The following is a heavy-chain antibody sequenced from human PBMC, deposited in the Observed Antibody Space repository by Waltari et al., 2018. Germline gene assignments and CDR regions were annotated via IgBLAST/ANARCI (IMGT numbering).Heavy chain of an antibody. Sequence: QVQLVQSGAEVKKPGASVNLSCKASGYTCSIFGMHWGRQVPGQRLEWMGWINPDLGNTKYSQKFQGRVAITKDTSETTVYLELSSLTSEDTAVYYCAREREFGTGSYLAWLDTWGQGTLVTVSS. CDR1: GYTCSIFG. J-gene: IGHJ5*02. V-gene: IGHV1-3*01. CDR2: INPDLGNT. D-gene: IGHD3-10*01. CDR3: AREREFGTGSYLAWLDT.